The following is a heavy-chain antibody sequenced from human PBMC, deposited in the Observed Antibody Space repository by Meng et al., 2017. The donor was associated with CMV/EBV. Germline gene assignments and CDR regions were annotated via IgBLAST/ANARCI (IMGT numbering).Heavy chain of an antibody. CDR2: ISAYNGNT. CDR3: ARARVDDVLTGYLPQGDVYYYGMDV. J-gene: IGHJ6*02. D-gene: IGHD3-9*01. V-gene: IGHV1-18*01. CDR1: GYTFPSHG. Sequence: ASVPVSCKTSGYTFPSHGIIRVRQAPGQGLEWMGWISAYNGNTNYAQKLQARVTMTTDTSTSTAYMHLRDLRFDDTAVYYCARARVDDVLTGYLPQGDVYYYGMDVWGLGTTVTVSS.